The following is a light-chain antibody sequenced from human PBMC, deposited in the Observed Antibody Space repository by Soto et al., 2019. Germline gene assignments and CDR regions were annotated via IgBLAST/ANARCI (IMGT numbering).Light chain of an antibody. V-gene: IGLV2-14*03. CDR1: SSDVGAYNY. CDR3: NSYASSNTYV. J-gene: IGLJ1*01. Sequence: QSALTQPASVSGSPGESITISCTGTSSDVGAYNYVSWYQHHPGKAPKLMIYDVSNRPSGVSNRFSGSKSGNTASLTISGLQAEDEADYYCNSYASSNTYVFGTGTKLAVL. CDR2: DVS.